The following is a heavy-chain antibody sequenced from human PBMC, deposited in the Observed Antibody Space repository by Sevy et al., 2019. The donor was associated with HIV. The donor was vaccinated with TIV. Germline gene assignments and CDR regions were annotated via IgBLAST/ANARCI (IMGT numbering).Heavy chain of an antibody. J-gene: IGHJ5*01. CDR1: GYTFTGYY. CDR2: INPNSGGT. Sequence: ASVKVSCKAFGYTFTGYYIHWVRQAPGQGLEWMGWINPNSGGTNYAQKFQGRVTMTRDTSISTAYMEVSSLRPDDTAVYYCARDSGHCSGGACSWFDPWGQGTLVTVSS. V-gene: IGHV1-2*02. CDR3: ARDSGHCSGGACSWFDP. D-gene: IGHD2-15*01.